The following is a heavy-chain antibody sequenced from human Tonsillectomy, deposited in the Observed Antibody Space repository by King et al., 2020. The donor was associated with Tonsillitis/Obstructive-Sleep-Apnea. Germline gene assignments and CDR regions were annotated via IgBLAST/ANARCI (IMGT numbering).Heavy chain of an antibody. CDR2: IKRDGSEK. Sequence: VQLVESGGDLVQPGGSLRLSCAASGFTFSSFWMSWVRQAPGKGLEWVANIKRDGSEKYYVDSVKGRFTISRDNAKNSLYLQMNSLRAEDTAVYYCARVATAMVTKIDIWGHGTMVTVSS. V-gene: IGHV3-7*03. CDR3: ARVATAMVTKIDI. CDR1: GFTFSSFW. D-gene: IGHD5-18*01. J-gene: IGHJ3*02.